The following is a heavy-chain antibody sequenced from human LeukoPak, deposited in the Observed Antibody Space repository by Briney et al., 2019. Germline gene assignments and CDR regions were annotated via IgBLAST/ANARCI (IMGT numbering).Heavy chain of an antibody. D-gene: IGHD3-3*01. CDR1: GYTFTSYG. CDR2: ISAYNGNT. V-gene: IGHV1-18*01. J-gene: IGHJ4*02. CDR3: ARVNYDFWSGYHFDY. Sequence: ASVKVSCKASGYTFTSYGISWVRQAPGQGLEWMGWISAYNGNTNYAQKLQGRVTMTTDTSTSTAYMELRSLRSDDTAVYYCARVNYDFWSGYHFDYWGQGTLVTVSS.